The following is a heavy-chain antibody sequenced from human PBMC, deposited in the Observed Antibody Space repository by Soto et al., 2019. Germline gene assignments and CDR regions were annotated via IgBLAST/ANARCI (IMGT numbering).Heavy chain of an antibody. J-gene: IGHJ3*01. CDR1: GVSISSDNR. Sequence: QVQLQESGPGLVKPSGTLSLTCTVSGVSISSDNRWNWVRQAPGKGLEWIGEIYHTGTSFYNPSLKSRVAISVDTSNSQFSVTLTSVTAADTAFYYCAAAHLTAPDAFDVWGQGILVTVSS. CDR3: AAAHLTAPDAFDV. D-gene: IGHD5-18*01. CDR2: IYHTGTS. V-gene: IGHV4-4*02.